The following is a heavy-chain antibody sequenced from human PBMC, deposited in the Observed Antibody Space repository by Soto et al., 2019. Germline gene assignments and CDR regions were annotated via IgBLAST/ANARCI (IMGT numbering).Heavy chain of an antibody. V-gene: IGHV3-21*04. CDR1: GFTFSSYS. D-gene: IGHD3-3*01. Sequence: PGGSLRLSCAASGFTFSSYSMNWVRQAPGKGLEWVSSISSSGSTIYYADSVKGRFTISRDNAKNSLYLQMNSLRAEDTAVYYCARTTIFGVVIKAYYYYGMDVWGQGTTVTVSS. CDR2: ISSSGSTI. CDR3: ARTTIFGVVIKAYYYYGMDV. J-gene: IGHJ6*02.